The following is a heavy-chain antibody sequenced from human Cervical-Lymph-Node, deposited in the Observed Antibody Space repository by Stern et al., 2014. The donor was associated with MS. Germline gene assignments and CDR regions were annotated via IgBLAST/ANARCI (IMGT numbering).Heavy chain of an antibody. V-gene: IGHV1-69*01. D-gene: IGHD3-16*01. CDR2: IFPIFGTP. CDR1: GDTFSTSL. Sequence: VQLVESEAEVKKPGSSVKGSCKASGDTFSTSLITWVRQAPGQGPEWMGGIFPIFGTPTSARRFQGRVTITADESTNTAYMELSSLRSDDTAVYYCASGVGGSHYFDYWGQGTLVTVSS. CDR3: ASGVGGSHYFDY. J-gene: IGHJ4*02.